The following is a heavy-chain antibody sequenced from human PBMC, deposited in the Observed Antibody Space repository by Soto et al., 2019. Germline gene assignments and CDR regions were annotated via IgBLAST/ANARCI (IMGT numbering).Heavy chain of an antibody. D-gene: IGHD5-12*01. Sequence: PSETLSLTCSVSGASVTSPEHYWTWIRQSPGKGLEWIGYIYYSGSTNYNPSLKSRVTISVDTSKNQFSLKLSSVTAADTAVYYCARGSGYDSDAFDIWGQGTMVT. J-gene: IGHJ3*02. CDR3: ARGSGYDSDAFDI. CDR2: IYYSGST. CDR1: GASVTSPEHY. V-gene: IGHV4-61*08.